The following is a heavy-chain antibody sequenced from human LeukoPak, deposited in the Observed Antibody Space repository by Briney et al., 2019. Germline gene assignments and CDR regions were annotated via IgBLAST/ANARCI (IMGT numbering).Heavy chain of an antibody. Sequence: SVKVSCKASGGTVSSYAISWVRQAPGQGLEWMGGIIPIFGTANYAQKFQGRVTITTDESTSTAYMELSSLRSEDTAVYYCAREIMNQLLRAGWFDPWGQGTLVTVSS. CDR1: GGTVSSYA. CDR2: IIPIFGTA. D-gene: IGHD2-2*01. V-gene: IGHV1-69*05. J-gene: IGHJ5*02. CDR3: AREIMNQLLRAGWFDP.